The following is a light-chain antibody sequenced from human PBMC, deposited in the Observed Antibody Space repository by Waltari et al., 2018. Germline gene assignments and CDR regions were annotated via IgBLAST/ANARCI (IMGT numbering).Light chain of an antibody. CDR3: QSYDSSGGV. CDR2: GNS. V-gene: IGLV1-40*01. Sequence: QSVLTQPPSVSGAPGQRVTISCTGSSSNIGAVYDVHWYQQLPGTAPKLLIYGNSNRPSGVPDRFSGSKSGTSASLAITGLQAEDEADYYCQSYDSSGGVFGGGTKLTVL. CDR1: SSNIGAVYD. J-gene: IGLJ3*02.